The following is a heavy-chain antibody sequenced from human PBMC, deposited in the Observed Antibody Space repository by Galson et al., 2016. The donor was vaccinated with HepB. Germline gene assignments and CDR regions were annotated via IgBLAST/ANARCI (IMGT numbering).Heavy chain of an antibody. CDR1: GVIFSNHA. CDR2: TSSDGSNN. V-gene: IGHV3-30*18. J-gene: IGHJ5*02. Sequence: SLRLSCAASGVIFSNHAMHWVRQAPGQGLEWVAVTSSDGSNNYYVDSVKGRFAISRDNSKNTLYLPMYSLRAEDTAVYYCAKGGPGISVPADLWGQGTLVTVSS. CDR3: AKGGPGISVPADL. D-gene: IGHD6-13*01.